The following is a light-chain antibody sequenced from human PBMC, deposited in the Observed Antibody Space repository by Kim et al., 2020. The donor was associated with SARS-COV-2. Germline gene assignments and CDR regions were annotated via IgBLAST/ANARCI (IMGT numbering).Light chain of an antibody. J-gene: IGLJ2*01. CDR2: EVT. CDR1: SSDVAIYNR. Sequence: QSALTQPPSVSGSPGQSVIISCTGSSSDVAIYNRVSWYLQSPGTAPKLIIHEVTHRPSGVPARFSGSRSGNTASLTISGLQAEDEGDYCSSFTASTTLVFGGGTQLTVL. CDR3: SSFTASTTLV. V-gene: IGLV2-18*02.